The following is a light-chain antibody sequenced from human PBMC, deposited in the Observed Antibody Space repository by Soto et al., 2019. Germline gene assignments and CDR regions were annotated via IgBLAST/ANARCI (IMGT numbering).Light chain of an antibody. V-gene: IGLV1-44*01. Sequence: QSVLTQPPSASGTPGQRVSISCSGSSSNIAVNSVDWYQQLPGTAPKVLIYANNQRPSGVPARFSGSKSGTSASLAINGLQSGDEAHYFCAAWDDSLNGLVFGGGTKLTVL. CDR2: ANN. J-gene: IGLJ2*01. CDR3: AAWDDSLNGLV. CDR1: SSNIAVNS.